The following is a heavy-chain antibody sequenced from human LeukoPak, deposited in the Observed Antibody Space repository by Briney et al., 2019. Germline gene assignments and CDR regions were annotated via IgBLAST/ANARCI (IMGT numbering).Heavy chain of an antibody. Sequence: PGESLKISCKGSGYTFAIYWIAWVRQMPGKGLEWMGIIYPGDSDTRYSPSFQGQVTISADTSISTAYLHWSSLQASDTAVYYCARRCLNYFIWGPDALDFWGQGTMVTVSS. CDR3: ARRCLNYFIWGPDALDF. CDR2: IYPGDSDT. CDR1: GYTFAIYW. D-gene: IGHD3-10*01. J-gene: IGHJ3*01. V-gene: IGHV5-51*01.